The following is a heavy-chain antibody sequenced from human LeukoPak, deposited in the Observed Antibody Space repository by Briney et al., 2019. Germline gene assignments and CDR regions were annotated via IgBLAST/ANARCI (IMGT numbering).Heavy chain of an antibody. CDR1: GFTFSSSW. D-gene: IGHD3-16*01. Sequence: GGSLRLSCAASGFTFSSSWMKWVRQAPGKGLESVAVIKEDGGEKLYVDSVKGRFAISRDNAKNSLYLQMNNVRAEDTAVYFCAANTHSGYWGQGALVTVSS. V-gene: IGHV3-7*05. CDR3: AANTHSGY. J-gene: IGHJ4*02. CDR2: IKEDGGEK.